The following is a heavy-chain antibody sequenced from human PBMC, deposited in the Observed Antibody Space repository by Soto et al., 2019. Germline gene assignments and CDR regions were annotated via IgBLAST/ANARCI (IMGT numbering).Heavy chain of an antibody. D-gene: IGHD3-16*01. V-gene: IGHV5-51*01. CDR1: EYSCFNYC. CDR2: IYPGDSDT. CDR3: ARRGSTSPSYVSAI. Sequence: GEPLRVSCRGSEYSCFNYCVAWMLQLTGKGLEWMGVIYPGDSDTRYSPSFDGQVTISADRSISTVYLQWSSLRASDSAIYYCARRGSTSPSYVSAIWGLRTLVIVSS. J-gene: IGHJ4*02.